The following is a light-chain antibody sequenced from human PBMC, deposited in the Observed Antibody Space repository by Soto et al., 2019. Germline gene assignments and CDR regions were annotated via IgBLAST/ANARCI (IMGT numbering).Light chain of an antibody. Sequence: QSELTQPPSVSAAPGQKVTISCSGSSSNIGKNYDYWYQQLPGTAPKLLIYENNKRPSGIPGRSSGSKSGTSATLGISALPAGDEAEDDCEACDSSLRGDYVFGTGTKLTVL. CDR1: SSNIGKNY. J-gene: IGLJ1*01. V-gene: IGLV1-51*02. CDR3: EACDSSLRGDYV. CDR2: ENN.